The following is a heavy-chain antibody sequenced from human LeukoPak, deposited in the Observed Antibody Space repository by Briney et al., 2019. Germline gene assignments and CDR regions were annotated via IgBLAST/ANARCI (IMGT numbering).Heavy chain of an antibody. CDR3: ARRTYYDTLTGYNYWYFDL. D-gene: IGHD3-9*01. Sequence: SETLSLTCTVSGVSISDYYWSWVRQPPGKGLEWIGYIYYTGSTDDNPSLKSRVTMSVDTSKNQFSLNLRSVTATDTAVYYCARRTYYDTLTGYNYWYFDLWGRGTLVTVSS. CDR1: GVSISDYY. J-gene: IGHJ2*01. V-gene: IGHV4-59*01. CDR2: IYYTGST.